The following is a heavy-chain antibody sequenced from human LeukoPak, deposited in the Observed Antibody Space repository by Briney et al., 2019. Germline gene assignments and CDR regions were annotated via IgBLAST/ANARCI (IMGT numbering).Heavy chain of an antibody. CDR2: INHSGST. J-gene: IGHJ4*02. CDR3: ARGRSTMVRGVIVGSPFDY. CDR1: GGSFSGYY. Sequence: SETLSLTCAVYGGSFSGYYWSWIRQPPGKGLEWIGEINHSGSTNYNPSLKSRVTISVDTSKNQSSLKLSSVTAADTAVYYCARGRSTMVRGVIVGSPFDYWGQGTLVTVSS. V-gene: IGHV4-34*01. D-gene: IGHD3-10*01.